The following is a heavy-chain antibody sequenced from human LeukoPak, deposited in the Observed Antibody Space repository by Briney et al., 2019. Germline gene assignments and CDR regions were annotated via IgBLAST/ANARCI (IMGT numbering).Heavy chain of an antibody. CDR1: GLTFSSYS. CDR2: ISSSSSPI. D-gene: IGHD3-16*02. J-gene: IGHJ4*02. Sequence: GGSLRLSCVVSGLTFSSYSMNWVRQAPGKGLEWVSYISSSSSPIYDSDSVKGRFTISRDNAKNSLYLQMNSLRAEDTAVYYCARIDGPHYDYVWGSYRQISAIDYWGQGTLVTVSS. V-gene: IGHV3-48*01. CDR3: ARIDGPHYDYVWGSYRQISAIDY.